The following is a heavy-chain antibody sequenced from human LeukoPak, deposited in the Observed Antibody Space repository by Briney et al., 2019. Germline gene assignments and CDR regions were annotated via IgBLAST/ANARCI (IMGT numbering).Heavy chain of an antibody. V-gene: IGHV3-48*01. J-gene: IGHJ4*02. D-gene: IGHD5-12*01. CDR3: ARDSRGYLDY. Sequence: GGSLRLSCAASGFTFSSYSMNWVRQAPGKGLEWVSYISSSSGTIYYADSVKGRFTISRDNAKNSLYLQMNSLRAEDTAVYYCARDSRGYLDYWGQGTLVTVSS. CDR1: GFTFSSYS. CDR2: ISSSSGTI.